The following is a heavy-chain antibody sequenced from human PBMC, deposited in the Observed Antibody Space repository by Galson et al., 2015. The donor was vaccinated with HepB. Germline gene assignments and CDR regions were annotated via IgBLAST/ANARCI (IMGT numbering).Heavy chain of an antibody. V-gene: IGHV3-64D*06. D-gene: IGHD3-10*01. CDR1: GSFSTYF. J-gene: IGHJ6*02. CDR2: ISSIGDNT. Sequence: SLRLSCAASGSFSTYFMHWVRQAPGEGLEFVSTISSIGDNTYYGDSVQGRFTISGDNSKNTLYLQMSSLRVEDTAAYFCARDLQMATSGRLRNYYGMDVWGQGTTVTVSS. CDR3: ARDLQMATSGRLRNYYGMDV.